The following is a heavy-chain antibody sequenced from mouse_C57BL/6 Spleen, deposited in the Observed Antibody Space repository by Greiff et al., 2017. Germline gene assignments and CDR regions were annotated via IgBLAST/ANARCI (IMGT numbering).Heavy chain of an antibody. J-gene: IGHJ3*01. D-gene: IGHD2-4*01. CDR1: GFTFSDYG. Sequence: EVKLVESGGGLVKPGGSLKLSCAASGFTFSDYGMHWVRQAPEKGLEWVAYISSGSSTIYYADTVKGRFTIYRDNATNTLFLQMTSLRSEDTAMYYCARPSRYDYGGRSPCFAYWGQGTLVTVSA. CDR3: ARPSRYDYGGRSPCFAY. CDR2: ISSGSSTI. V-gene: IGHV5-17*01.